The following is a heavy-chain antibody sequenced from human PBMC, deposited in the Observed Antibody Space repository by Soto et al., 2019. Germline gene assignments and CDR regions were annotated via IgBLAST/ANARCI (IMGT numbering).Heavy chain of an antibody. Sequence: QVQLVQTVAEVKKPGPSVKVSCKASGATFSSYAISWVRQAPGQGLEWMGGIIPIFGTANYAQKFQGRVTITADESTSTAYMELSSLRSEDTAVYYCARGKQVMEPEDYWGQGTLVTVSS. V-gene: IGHV1-69*01. CDR3: ARGKQVMEPEDY. CDR2: IIPIFGTA. J-gene: IGHJ4*02. CDR1: GATFSSYA. D-gene: IGHD1-1*01.